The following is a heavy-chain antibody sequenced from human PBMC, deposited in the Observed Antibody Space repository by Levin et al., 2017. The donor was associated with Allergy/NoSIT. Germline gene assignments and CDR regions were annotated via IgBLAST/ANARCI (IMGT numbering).Heavy chain of an antibody. V-gene: IGHV5-51*01. Sequence: GGSLRLSCKGSGDSFSTYWIGWVRQMPGKGLEWMGIFYPGDSDTRYSPSFQGQVTISADKAISTAYLQWSSLKASDTAMYYCATMGIGEKATYWGQGTLVTVSS. J-gene: IGHJ4*02. CDR1: GDSFSTYW. CDR3: ATMGIGEKATY. CDR2: FYPGDSDT. D-gene: IGHD2-21*01.